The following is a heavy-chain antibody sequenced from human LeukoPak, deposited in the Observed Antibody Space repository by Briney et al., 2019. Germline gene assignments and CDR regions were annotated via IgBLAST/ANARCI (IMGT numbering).Heavy chain of an antibody. CDR1: GGSISSYY. D-gene: IGHD3-16*01. Sequence: SETLSLTCTVSGGSISSYYWSWIRQPPGKGLKWIGYIYYSGSTNYNPSLKSRVTISVDTSKNQFSLKLSSVTAADTAVYYCARGPGGYPYYFDYWGQGTLVTVSS. CDR2: IYYSGST. V-gene: IGHV4-59*01. CDR3: ARGPGGYPYYFDY. J-gene: IGHJ4*02.